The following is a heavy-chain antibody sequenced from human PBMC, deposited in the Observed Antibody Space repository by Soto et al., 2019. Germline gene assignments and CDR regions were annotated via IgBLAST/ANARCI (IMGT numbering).Heavy chain of an antibody. Sequence: SGPTLVNPTQTLTLTCTFSGFSLSTSGMCVSWIRQPPGKALEWLARIDWDDDKYYSTSLKTRLTISKDTSKNQVVLTMTNMDLVYTAMYYCARTQTFYDILTGYLEGYGMDVWGQGTTVTVSS. CDR2: IDWDDDK. CDR1: GFSLSTSGMC. J-gene: IGHJ6*02. CDR3: ARTQTFYDILTGYLEGYGMDV. V-gene: IGHV2-70*11. D-gene: IGHD3-9*01.